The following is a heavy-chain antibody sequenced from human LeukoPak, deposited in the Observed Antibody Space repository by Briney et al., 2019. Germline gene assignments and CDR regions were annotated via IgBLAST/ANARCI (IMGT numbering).Heavy chain of an antibody. J-gene: IGHJ4*02. D-gene: IGHD6-13*01. CDR2: IIPILGIA. Sequence: GASVTVSCKASGGTFSSYAISWVRQAPGQGLEWMGRIIPILGIANYAQKFQGRVTITADKSTSTAYMELSSLRSEDTAVYYCARGGIAAAGDYWGQGTLVTVSS. V-gene: IGHV1-69*04. CDR1: GGTFSSYA. CDR3: ARGGIAAAGDY.